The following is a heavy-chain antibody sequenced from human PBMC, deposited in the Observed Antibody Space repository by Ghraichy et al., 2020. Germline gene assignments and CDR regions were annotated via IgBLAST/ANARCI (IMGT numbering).Heavy chain of an antibody. J-gene: IGHJ4*02. V-gene: IGHV2-70*01. CDR3: ARIQSVGATHPFDY. Sequence: LVKPTQTLTLTCTFSGFSLSTSGMCVSWIRQPPGKALEWLALIDWDDDKYYSTSLKTRLTISKDTSKNQVVLTMTNMDPVDTATYYCARIQSVGATHPFDYWGQGTLVTVSS. CDR2: IDWDDDK. D-gene: IGHD1-26*01. CDR1: GFSLSTSGMC.